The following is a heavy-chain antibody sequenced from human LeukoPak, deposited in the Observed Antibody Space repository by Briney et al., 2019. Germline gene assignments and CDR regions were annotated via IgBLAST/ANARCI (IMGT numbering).Heavy chain of an antibody. CDR2: INTNTGNP. V-gene: IGHV7-4-1*02. Sequence: GASVKVSCKASGYTFTSYAMNWVRQAPGQGLEWMGWINTNTGNPTYAQGFTGRFVFSLDTSVSTAYLQISSLKAEDTAVYYCARDPVEIAAESGYDYGGDYWGQGTLVTVSS. CDR3: ARDPVEIAAESGYDYGGDY. J-gene: IGHJ4*02. CDR1: GYTFTSYA. D-gene: IGHD5-12*01.